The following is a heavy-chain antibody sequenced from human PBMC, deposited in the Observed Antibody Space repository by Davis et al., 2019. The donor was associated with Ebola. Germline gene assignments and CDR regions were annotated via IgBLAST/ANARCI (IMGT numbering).Heavy chain of an antibody. D-gene: IGHD1-26*01. CDR2: INSDGSST. Sequence: HTGGSLRLSCAASGFTFSSYWMHWVRQAPGKGLVWVSRINSDGSSTSYADSVKGRFTISRDNAKNTLYLQMNSLRADDTAVYYCAREGLIVGATPRTWGQGILVTVSS. CDR1: GFTFSSYW. V-gene: IGHV3-74*01. CDR3: AREGLIVGATPRT. J-gene: IGHJ4*01.